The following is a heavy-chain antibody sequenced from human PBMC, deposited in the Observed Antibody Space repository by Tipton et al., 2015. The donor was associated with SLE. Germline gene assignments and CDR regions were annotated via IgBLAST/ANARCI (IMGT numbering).Heavy chain of an antibody. V-gene: IGHV4-4*07. J-gene: IGHJ3*02. Sequence: TLSLTCTVSGGSISSYYWSWIRQPAGKGLEWIGRIYTSRSTNYNPSLKSRVTMSVDTSKNQFSLKLSSVTAADTAVYYCARQRGRWLLDAFDIWGQGTMVTVSS. CDR2: IYTSRST. CDR3: ARQRGRWLLDAFDI. D-gene: IGHD6-19*01. CDR1: GGSISSYY.